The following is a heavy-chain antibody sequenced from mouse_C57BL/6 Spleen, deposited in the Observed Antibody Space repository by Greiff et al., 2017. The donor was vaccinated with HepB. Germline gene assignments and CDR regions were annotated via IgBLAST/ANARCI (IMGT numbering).Heavy chain of an antibody. V-gene: IGHV1-85*01. CDR3: ARPFTTVDWYFDV. CDR2: IYPRDGST. D-gene: IGHD1-1*01. Sequence: LVESGPELVKPGASVKLSCKASGYTFTSYDINWVKQRPGQGLEWIGWIYPRDGSTKYNEKFKGKATLTVDTSSSTAYMELHSLTSEDSAVYFCARPFTTVDWYFDVWGTGTTVTVSS. J-gene: IGHJ1*03. CDR1: GYTFTSYD.